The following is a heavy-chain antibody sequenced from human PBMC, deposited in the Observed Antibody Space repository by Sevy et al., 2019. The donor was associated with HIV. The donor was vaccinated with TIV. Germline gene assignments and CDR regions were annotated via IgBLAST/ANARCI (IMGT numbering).Heavy chain of an antibody. CDR2: ISDISSAI. J-gene: IGHJ6*02. Sequence: GGSLRLSCAASGFPFSSYGMNWVRQAPGKGMEWVSYISDISSAIYYADSVKGGFTISRDNAKKSLYLQRNSLRAEDTAVYYCARGLAALPGYYYGMDVWGQGTTVTVSS. CDR1: GFPFSSYG. V-gene: IGHV3-48*01. CDR3: ARGLAALPGYYYGMDV. D-gene: IGHD6-6*01.